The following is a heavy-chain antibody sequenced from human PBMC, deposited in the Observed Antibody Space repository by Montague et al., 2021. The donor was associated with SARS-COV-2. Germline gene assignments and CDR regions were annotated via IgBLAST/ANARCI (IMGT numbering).Heavy chain of an antibody. CDR3: ARQEPIVVVGAAARGWFDP. D-gene: IGHD2-15*01. CDR2: IYYSGST. J-gene: IGHJ5*02. V-gene: IGHV4-59*08. CDR1: GGSISSYY. Sequence: SETLSLTCTVSGGSISSYYWSWIRQPPGKGLEWIGYIYYSGSTTYNPSLKSRVTISVDTSKNQFSLKLSSVTAADTAVYYCARQEPIVVVGAAARGWFDPWGQGTLVTVSS.